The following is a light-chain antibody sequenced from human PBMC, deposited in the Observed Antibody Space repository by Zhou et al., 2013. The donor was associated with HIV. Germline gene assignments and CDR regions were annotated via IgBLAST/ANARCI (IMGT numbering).Light chain of an antibody. CDR1: QRVGSY. CDR2: DAF. Sequence: EIVLTQSPATLSLSPGEGVTVSCRASQRVGSYLAWYQQKRGLAPRLLIYDAFNRAAGIPARFSGSGSGTDFTLTINSLEPEDFAVYFCQQRSSWPYTFGQGTKLEIK. V-gene: IGKV3-11*01. CDR3: QQRSSWPYT. J-gene: IGKJ2*01.